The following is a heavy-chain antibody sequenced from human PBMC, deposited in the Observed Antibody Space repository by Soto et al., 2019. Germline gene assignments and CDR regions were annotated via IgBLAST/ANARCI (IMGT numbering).Heavy chain of an antibody. CDR2: IYRTGST. D-gene: IGHD1-7*01. V-gene: IGHV4-4*02. Sequence: PSETLSLTCAVSGASFTSNDWWTWVRQPPGRRLEWIGEIYRTGSTNYNPSLKSRVTISLDKSENQFSLKVTSLTAADTAVYYCASRDPGTSVDYWGQGTLVTVSS. J-gene: IGHJ4*02. CDR1: GASFTSNDW. CDR3: ASRDPGTSVDY.